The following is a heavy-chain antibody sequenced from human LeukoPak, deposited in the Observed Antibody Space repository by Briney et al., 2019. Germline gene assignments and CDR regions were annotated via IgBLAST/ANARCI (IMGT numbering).Heavy chain of an antibody. V-gene: IGHV3-23*01. CDR3: ARGALIPDF. CDR1: GFTFSSYA. D-gene: IGHD2-21*01. J-gene: IGHJ4*02. Sequence: GGSLRLSCAASGFTFSSYAMTWVRQAPGKGLAWVSSISRSDGSTYYADSVKGRFTISRGNSKNTVYLHMDSLRVEDTAIYYCARGALIPDFRGQGTLVTVSS. CDR2: ISRSDGST.